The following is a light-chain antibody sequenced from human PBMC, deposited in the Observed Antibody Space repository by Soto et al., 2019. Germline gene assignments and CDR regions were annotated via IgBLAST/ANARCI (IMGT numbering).Light chain of an antibody. CDR1: QSIANR. Sequence: DIQLTQSPSILSASGGDRVTITCRASQSIANRLAWYQQKPGKAPKLLIYDASSLESGVPSRFSGSGSGTEFTLTISSLQPDDFATYYCQHYNSYSEAFGQGTKVDIK. V-gene: IGKV1-5*01. CDR3: QHYNSYSEA. J-gene: IGKJ1*01. CDR2: DAS.